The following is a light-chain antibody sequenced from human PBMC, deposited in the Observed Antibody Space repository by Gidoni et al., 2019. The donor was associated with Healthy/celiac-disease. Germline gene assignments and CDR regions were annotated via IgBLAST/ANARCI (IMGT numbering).Light chain of an antibody. CDR2: GAS. CDR3: QQYGGSPLT. CDR1: QTLSSHP. V-gene: IGKV3-20*01. J-gene: IGKJ4*01. Sequence: LTQSPGTLSLSPAERATLSCGASQTLSSHPVAWYQQEPGQAPSLVNYGASSRATGSPDRFSGSGSGTDFTLIITRLEPEDFSLYYCQQYGGSPLTFGGGTKVE.